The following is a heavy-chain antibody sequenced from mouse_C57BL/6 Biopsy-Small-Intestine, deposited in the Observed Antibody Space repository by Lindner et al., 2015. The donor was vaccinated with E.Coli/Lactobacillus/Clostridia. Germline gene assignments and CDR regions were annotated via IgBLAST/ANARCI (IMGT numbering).Heavy chain of an antibody. CDR3: ARTGGYYAWFAY. D-gene: IGHD2-3*01. CDR1: GYTFTGYW. Sequence: VQLQESGTHLMKPGASVKLSCKATGYTFTGYWIEWVKQRPGHGLEWIGEILPGSGNTNYNEKFKGKATFTADTSSNTAYMQLSSLTIEDSAIYYCARTGGYYAWFAYWGQGTLVTVSA. V-gene: IGHV1-9*01. CDR2: ILPGSGNT. J-gene: IGHJ3*01.